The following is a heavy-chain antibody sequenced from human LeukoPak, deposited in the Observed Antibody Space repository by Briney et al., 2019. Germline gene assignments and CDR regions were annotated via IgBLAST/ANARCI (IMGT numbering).Heavy chain of an antibody. J-gene: IGHJ4*02. D-gene: IGHD3-22*01. V-gene: IGHV3-21*01. CDR3: ARDPSVYYDY. CDR1: GFTFSDYN. CDR2: ISSSSTYI. Sequence: GGSLRLSCAASGFTFSDYNMKWVRQAPGKGLEWVSSISSSSTYIYYADSVEGRFNISRDNAKNSLYLQMNSLRADDTAVYYCARDPSVYYDYWGQGTLVTVSS.